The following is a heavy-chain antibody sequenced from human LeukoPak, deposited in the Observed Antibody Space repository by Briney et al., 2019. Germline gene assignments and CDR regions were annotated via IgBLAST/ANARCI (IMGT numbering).Heavy chain of an antibody. CDR3: ARGRPHGNAY. V-gene: IGHV3-74*01. CDR1: GFTFSSYW. D-gene: IGHD4-23*01. Sequence: GGSLRLSCAASGFTFSSYWMNWVRQVPGKGLVWVARIASDGNNRDYADSVKGRLTISRDTAKNTLYLQMNSLRVEDTAVYYCARGRPHGNAYWGQGTLVTVSS. CDR2: IASDGNNR. J-gene: IGHJ4*02.